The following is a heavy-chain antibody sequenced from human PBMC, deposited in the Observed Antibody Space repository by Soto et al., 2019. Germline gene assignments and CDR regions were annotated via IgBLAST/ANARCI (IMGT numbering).Heavy chain of an antibody. CDR2: ITQDGSEK. Sequence: GGSLRLSCAASAFPWGSSWMSWVRRAPGKGREWVANITQDGSEKYYLDAVKGRFTISRDNAKNSLYLQMNSLRAEDTAVYYCARDIVLMVYARPYYYYGMDVWGQGTTVTVSS. J-gene: IGHJ6*02. CDR1: AFPWGSSW. V-gene: IGHV3-7*03. D-gene: IGHD2-8*01. CDR3: ARDIVLMVYARPYYYYGMDV.